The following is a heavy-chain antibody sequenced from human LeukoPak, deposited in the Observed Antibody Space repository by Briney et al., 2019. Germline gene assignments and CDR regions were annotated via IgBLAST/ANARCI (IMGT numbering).Heavy chain of an antibody. CDR1: GFTFSSYA. Sequence: GGSLRLSCAASGFTFSSYAMHWVRQAPGKGQEWVAVISYDGSNKYYADSVKGRFTISRDNSKNTLYLQMNSLRAEDTAVYYCARGGGIAASGLNWFDPWGQGTLVTVSS. CDR3: ARGGGIAASGLNWFDP. J-gene: IGHJ5*02. V-gene: IGHV3-30*04. D-gene: IGHD6-13*01. CDR2: ISYDGSNK.